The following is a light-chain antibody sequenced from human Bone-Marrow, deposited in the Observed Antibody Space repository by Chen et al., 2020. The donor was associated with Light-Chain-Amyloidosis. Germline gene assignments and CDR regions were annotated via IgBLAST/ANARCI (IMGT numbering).Light chain of an antibody. Sequence: EVVMTQSPLSLPVALGQPASISCSSSQSLLHSDGHTYLSWFHQMPGQSPRRLLYKVSNRDSGVPDRFSGSGFGTDFTLKISRVEAEDVGVYCCMQGKYWPTFGGGTKVELK. J-gene: IGKJ4*01. CDR1: QSLLHSDGHTY. CDR2: KVS. V-gene: IGKV2-30*02. CDR3: MQGKYWPT.